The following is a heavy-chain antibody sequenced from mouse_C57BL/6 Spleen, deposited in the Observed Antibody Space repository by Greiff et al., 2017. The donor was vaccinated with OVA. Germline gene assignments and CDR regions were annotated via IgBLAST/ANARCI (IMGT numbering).Heavy chain of an antibody. CDR2: IHPNSGST. J-gene: IGHJ3*01. CDR3: ERGSYYGEGAY. V-gene: IGHV1-64*01. CDR1: GYTFTSYW. D-gene: IGHD1-1*01. Sequence: VQIQQPGAELVKPGASVKLSCKASGYTFTSYWMHWVKQRPGQGLEWIGMIHPNSGSTNYNEKFKSKATLTVDKSSSTAYMQLSSLTSEDSAVYYYERGSYYGEGAYWGKGTLVTVSA.